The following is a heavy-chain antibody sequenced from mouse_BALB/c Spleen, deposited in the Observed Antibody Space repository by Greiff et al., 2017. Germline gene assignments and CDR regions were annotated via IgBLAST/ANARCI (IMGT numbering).Heavy chain of an antibody. J-gene: IGHJ4*01. D-gene: IGHD2-2*01. V-gene: IGHV5-6*01. Sequence: EVQLVESGGGLVKPGGSLKLSCAASGFTFSSYGMSWVRQTPDKRLEWVATISSGGSYTYYPDSVKGRFTISRDNAKNTLYLQMSSLKSEDTAMYYCAREGGYLVMDYWGQGTSVTVSS. CDR2: ISSGGSYT. CDR1: GFTFSSYG. CDR3: AREGGYLVMDY.